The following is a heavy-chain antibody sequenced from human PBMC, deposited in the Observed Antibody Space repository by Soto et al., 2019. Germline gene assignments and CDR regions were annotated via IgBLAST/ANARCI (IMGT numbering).Heavy chain of an antibody. V-gene: IGHV4-4*02. D-gene: IGHD6-13*01. CDR2: TSHDGVT. CDR1: SGSIDNVYW. Sequence: SETLSLTCAVSSGSIDNVYWWSWVRQSPGKGLEWIGETSHDGVTNYSPSFQGHVTISADKSISTAYLQWSSLKASDTAMYYCARLQAAAGDNDLTFDYWGQGTLVTVSS. CDR3: ARLQAAAGDNDLTFDY. J-gene: IGHJ4*02.